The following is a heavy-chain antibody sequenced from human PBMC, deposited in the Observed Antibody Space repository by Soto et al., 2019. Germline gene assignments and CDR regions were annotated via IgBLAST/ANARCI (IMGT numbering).Heavy chain of an antibody. Sequence: QVQLQESGPGLVKPSQTLSLTCTVSGGSVSSGGYYWSWIRQHPGKGLEWIGYIYYSGSTYYNPSLKSRVNISVDTSKNQFSQKLSSVTAADTAVYYCARGGWPYFDFWGQGSLVTVCS. V-gene: IGHV4-31*03. CDR3: ARGGWPYFDF. J-gene: IGHJ4*02. D-gene: IGHD2-15*01. CDR1: GGSVSSGGYY. CDR2: IYYSGST.